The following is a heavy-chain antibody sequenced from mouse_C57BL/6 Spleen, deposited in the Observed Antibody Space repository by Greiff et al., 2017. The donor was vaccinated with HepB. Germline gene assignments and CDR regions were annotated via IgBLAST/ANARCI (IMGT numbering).Heavy chain of an antibody. Sequence: EVKVVESGGGLVKPGGSLKLSCAASGFTFSSYAMSWVRQTPEKRLEWVATISDGGSYTYYPDNVKGRFTISRDNAKNNLYLQMSHLKSEDTAMYYCARARSTMIKDWYFDVWGTRTTVTVSS. CDR1: GFTFSSYA. CDR2: ISDGGSYT. D-gene: IGHD2-4*01. CDR3: ARARSTMIKDWYFDV. V-gene: IGHV5-4*03. J-gene: IGHJ1*03.